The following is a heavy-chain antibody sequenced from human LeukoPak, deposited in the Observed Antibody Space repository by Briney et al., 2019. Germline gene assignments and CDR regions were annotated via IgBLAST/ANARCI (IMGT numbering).Heavy chain of an antibody. V-gene: IGHV1-46*01. Sequence: ASVKVSCKASGYTFTSYHMHWVRQAPGQGLEWIGIINPTGHSTNSAQNFQGRVTMTTDTTTTAVYMELNRLKFEDTAVYYCAREGFVGPFDFWGQGTLVTVSS. J-gene: IGHJ4*02. CDR3: AREGFVGPFDF. CDR1: GYTFTSYH. CDR2: INPTGHST. D-gene: IGHD1-26*01.